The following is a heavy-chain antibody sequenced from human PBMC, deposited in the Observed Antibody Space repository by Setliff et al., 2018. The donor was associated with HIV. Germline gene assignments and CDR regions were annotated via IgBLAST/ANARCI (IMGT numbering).Heavy chain of an antibody. D-gene: IGHD1-26*01. V-gene: IGHV4-61*09. CDR3: AREPAPNIVGATPYAFDI. CDR2: IYTSGST. CDR1: GGSISSGSYY. Sequence: PSETLSLTCAVSGGSISSGSYYWSWIRQPAGKGLEWIGHIYTSGSTNYNPSLKSRVTISVDTSKNQFSLKLSSVTAADTAVYYCAREPAPNIVGATPYAFDIWGQGTMVTVSS. J-gene: IGHJ3*02.